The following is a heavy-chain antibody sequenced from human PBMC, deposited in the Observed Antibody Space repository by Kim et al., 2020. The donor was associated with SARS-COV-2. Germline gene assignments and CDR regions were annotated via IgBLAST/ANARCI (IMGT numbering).Heavy chain of an antibody. Sequence: GGSLRLSCAASGFTFSSYGMHWVRQAPGKGLEWVAVISYDGSNKYYADSVKGRFTISRDNSKNTLYLQMNSLRAEDTAVYDCPKDRSLWFGELYYYYGMDVWGEGTTVTVTS. CDR1: GFTFSSYG. CDR2: ISYDGSNK. D-gene: IGHD3-10*01. CDR3: PKDRSLWFGELYYYYGMDV. V-gene: IGHV3-30*18. J-gene: IGHJ6*04.